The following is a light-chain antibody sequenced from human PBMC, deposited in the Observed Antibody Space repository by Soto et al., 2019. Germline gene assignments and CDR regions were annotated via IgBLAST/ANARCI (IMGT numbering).Light chain of an antibody. CDR2: GAS. CDR3: QQYMSSVT. Sequence: EIVLTQSPGSLSLSPGQRATLSCRASQSVDTTFFAWYQKKPGQAPRLLIYGASKRATGIPDRFSGSGSGTDFTLNISRLEAEDFAVYYCQQYMSSVTFGQGTKVEIK. J-gene: IGKJ1*01. CDR1: QSVDTTF. V-gene: IGKV3-20*01.